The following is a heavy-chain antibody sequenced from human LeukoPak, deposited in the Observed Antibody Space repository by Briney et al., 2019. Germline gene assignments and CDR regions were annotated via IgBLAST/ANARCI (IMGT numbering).Heavy chain of an antibody. CDR2: INHSGST. CDR1: GGSISSYY. D-gene: IGHD3-22*01. CDR3: ARGMGDNSGYYTFDY. Sequence: SETLSLTCTVSGGSISSYYWSWIRQPPGKGLEWIGEINHSGSTNYNPSLKSRVTISVDTSKNQFSLKLSSVTAADTAVYYCARGMGDNSGYYTFDYWGQGTLVTVSS. V-gene: IGHV4-34*01. J-gene: IGHJ4*02.